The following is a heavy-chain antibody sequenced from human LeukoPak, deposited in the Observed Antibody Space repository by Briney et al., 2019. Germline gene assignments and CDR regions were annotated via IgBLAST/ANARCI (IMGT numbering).Heavy chain of an antibody. D-gene: IGHD4-17*01. V-gene: IGHV1-46*01. CDR3: ARDLDYGDYSEYYGMDV. CDR1: GYTFTGYY. Sequence: ASVKVSCKASGYTFTGYYMHWVRQAPGQGLEWMGWINPNSGSTSYAQKFQGRVTMTRDTSTSTVYMELSSLRSEDTAVYYCARDLDYGDYSEYYGMDVWGQGTTVTVSS. J-gene: IGHJ6*02. CDR2: INPNSGST.